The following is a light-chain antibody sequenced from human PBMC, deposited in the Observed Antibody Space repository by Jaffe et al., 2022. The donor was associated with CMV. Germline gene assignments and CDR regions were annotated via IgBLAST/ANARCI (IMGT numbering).Light chain of an antibody. J-gene: IGKJ1*01. CDR2: GAS. CDR3: QHYNNSPWT. V-gene: IGKV3-15*01. Sequence: EIVMTQSPATLSVSPGERATLSCRASQIISNNLAWYQQKPGQAPRLLIYGASTRATGIPARFSGSGSGTEFTLTISSLQSEDFAVYYCQHYNNSPWTFGQGTKVEIK. CDR1: QIISNN.